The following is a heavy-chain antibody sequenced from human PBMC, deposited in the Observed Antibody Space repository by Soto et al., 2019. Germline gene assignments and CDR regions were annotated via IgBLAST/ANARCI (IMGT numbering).Heavy chain of an antibody. CDR3: AKRPRALLTFDY. D-gene: IGHD1-26*01. CDR2: ISDSGGTS. Sequence: EVQLVYSGGGLVQPGGSLRLSCAASGFIFSNYVMSWVRQAPGKGLEWVSSISDSGGTSYYAVSVKGRFTLSRDNSKNTLYLQMNSLRAEDTAIYDCAKRPRALLTFDYWGQGTLVTVSS. J-gene: IGHJ4*02. V-gene: IGHV3-23*04. CDR1: GFIFSNYV.